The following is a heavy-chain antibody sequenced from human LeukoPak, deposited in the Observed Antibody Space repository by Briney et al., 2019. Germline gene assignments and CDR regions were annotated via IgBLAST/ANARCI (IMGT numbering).Heavy chain of an antibody. CDR1: GFIFSNAW. Sequence: GGSLRLSCAASGFIFSNAWMNWVRQAPGKGLEWVGRIKSKTEGRTTDYAAPVKGRFIISRDDSKNTLYLQMNSLKTEDTALYYCTTVYLTGEGNDYWGQGTLVTVSS. D-gene: IGHD3-9*01. V-gene: IGHV3-15*07. CDR2: IKSKTEGRTT. J-gene: IGHJ4*02. CDR3: TTVYLTGEGNDY.